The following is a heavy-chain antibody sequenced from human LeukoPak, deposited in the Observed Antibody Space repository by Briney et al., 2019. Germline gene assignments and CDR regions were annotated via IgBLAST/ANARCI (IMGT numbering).Heavy chain of an antibody. CDR1: GYTFIGYY. Sequence: GASVKVSCKASGYTFIGYYIYWVRQAPGQGLEWMGWINPNSGGTNYAQKFQGRVTMTRGTSISTAYVELSSLRSDDTAVYYCAREGGLRNWGQGTLVTVSS. V-gene: IGHV1-2*02. CDR3: AREGGLRN. CDR2: INPNSGGT. D-gene: IGHD3-16*01. J-gene: IGHJ4*02.